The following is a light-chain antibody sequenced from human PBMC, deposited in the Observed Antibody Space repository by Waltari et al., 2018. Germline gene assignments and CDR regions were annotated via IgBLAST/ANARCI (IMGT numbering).Light chain of an antibody. Sequence: DIQLTQSPFSLSVSVGDIVTITCRAGHNIRTFLNWYQQKSGKVPKLLIHGATVLHSGVPSRFSGSGSGTDFTLTISSLQPEDFGTYYCQQSSGIPYTFGQGTKLEIK. CDR1: HNIRTF. CDR3: QQSSGIPYT. CDR2: GAT. J-gene: IGKJ2*01. V-gene: IGKV1-39*01.